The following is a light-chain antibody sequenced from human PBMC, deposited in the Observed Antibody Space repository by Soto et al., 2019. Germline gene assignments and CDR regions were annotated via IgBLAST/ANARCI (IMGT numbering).Light chain of an antibody. CDR1: SSNIGNNA. CDR3: QAYDYSLTASV. CDR2: YDD. Sequence: QSVLTQPPSVSEAPRQRVTISCSGSSSNIGNNAVNWYQQLPGKAPKLLIYYDDLLPSGVSDRFSGSKSGTSASLAISGLQSEDEADYYCQAYDYSLTASVFGGGTKVTVL. J-gene: IGLJ3*02. V-gene: IGLV1-36*01.